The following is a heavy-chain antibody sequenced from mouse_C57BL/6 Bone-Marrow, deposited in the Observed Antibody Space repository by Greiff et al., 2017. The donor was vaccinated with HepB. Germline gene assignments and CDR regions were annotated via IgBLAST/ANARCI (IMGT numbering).Heavy chain of an antibody. J-gene: IGHJ3*01. Sequence: EVQLQQSGPELVKPGASVKISCKASGYTFTDYYMNWVKQSHGKCLEWIGDINPNNGGTSYNQKFKGKATLTVDKSSSTAYMELRSLTSEDSAVYYCARKDYDGDWFAYWGQGTLVTVSA. CDR3: ARKDYDGDWFAY. CDR2: INPNNGGT. V-gene: IGHV1-26*01. CDR1: GYTFTDYY. D-gene: IGHD2-4*01.